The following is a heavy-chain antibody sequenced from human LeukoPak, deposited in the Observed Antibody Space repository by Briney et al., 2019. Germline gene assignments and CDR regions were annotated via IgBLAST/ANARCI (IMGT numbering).Heavy chain of an antibody. J-gene: IGHJ4*02. V-gene: IGHV4-30-4*08. CDR1: GGSISSGDYY. CDR3: ARALRGVWSGYPYHFDY. Sequence: PSETLSLTCTVSGGSISSGDYYWSWIRQPPGKGLEWIGYIYYSGSTYYNPSLKSRVTISLDTSKNQFSLKLSSVTAADTAVYYCARALRGVWSGYPYHFDYWGQGTLVTVSS. CDR2: IYYSGST. D-gene: IGHD3-3*01.